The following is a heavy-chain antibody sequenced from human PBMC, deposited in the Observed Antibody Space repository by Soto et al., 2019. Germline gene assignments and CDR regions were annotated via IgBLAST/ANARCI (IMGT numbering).Heavy chain of an antibody. J-gene: IGHJ4*02. CDR2: IVPIFGTA. V-gene: IGHV1-69*01. D-gene: IGHD3-16*01. CDR1: GGTFSSYA. CDR3: PIEGEGYYFGC. Sequence: QVQLVQSGAEVKKPGSSVKVSCKASGGTFSSYAISWVRQAPGQGLEWMGGIVPIFGTANYAQKFQCRVTITAHECMTAAYMGPNTLSTEDPAVSWCPIEGEGYYFGCWCEGTLVTVCS.